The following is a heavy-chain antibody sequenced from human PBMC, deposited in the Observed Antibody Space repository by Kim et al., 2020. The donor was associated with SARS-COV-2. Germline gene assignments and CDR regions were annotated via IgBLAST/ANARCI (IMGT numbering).Heavy chain of an antibody. CDR3: ARSRLRFLEWLLGRYYYGLDV. CDR2: MNPNSGNT. J-gene: IGHJ6*02. CDR1: GYTFTSYD. V-gene: IGHV1-8*01. Sequence: ASVKVSCKASGYTFTSYDINWVRQATGQGLEWMGWMNPNSGNTGYAQKFQGRVTMTRNTSISTAYMELSSLRSEDTAVYYCARSRLRFLEWLLGRYYYGLDVWGQGTTVTVSS. D-gene: IGHD3-3*01.